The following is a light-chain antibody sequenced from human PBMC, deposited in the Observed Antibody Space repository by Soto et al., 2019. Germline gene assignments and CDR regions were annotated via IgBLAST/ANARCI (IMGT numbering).Light chain of an antibody. Sequence: QAGVTQEPSLTVSPGGTVTLTCGSSTGAVTSGHYPYGLQQKPGQAPRTLIYHTTNTRSWTPARFSGSLLGGKAALTLSGAQHEDEALYYCMLTYSGPWVFGGGTKVPVL. CDR1: TGAVTSGHY. J-gene: IGLJ3*02. CDR3: MLTYSGPWV. V-gene: IGLV7-46*01. CDR2: HTT.